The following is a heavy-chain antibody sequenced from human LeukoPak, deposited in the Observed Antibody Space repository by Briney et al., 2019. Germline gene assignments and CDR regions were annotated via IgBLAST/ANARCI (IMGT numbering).Heavy chain of an antibody. Sequence: VASVKVSCKASGYTFTGYYMHWVRQAPGQGLEWMGWINPNSGGTNYAQKFQGRATMTRDTSISTASMELSSLRSDDTAVYYCARGGSSSSSWYDNWFDPWGQGTMVTVSS. D-gene: IGHD6-13*01. V-gene: IGHV1-2*02. J-gene: IGHJ5*02. CDR2: INPNSGGT. CDR3: ARGGSSSSSWYDNWFDP. CDR1: GYTFTGYY.